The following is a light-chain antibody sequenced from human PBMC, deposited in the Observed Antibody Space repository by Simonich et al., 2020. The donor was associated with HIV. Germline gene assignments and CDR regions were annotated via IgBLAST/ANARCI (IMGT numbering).Light chain of an antibody. CDR3: QQCHTHPHT. J-gene: IGKJ2*01. CDR1: QSVLYSSSDKNY. V-gene: IGKV4-1*01. Sequence: DIVMTQSPDSLAVSLGERATINCRSSQSVLYSSSDKNYLAWYQQKPEQPPKLLIYWASTRESGVPDRFSGSGSGTDFTLTISSLQAEDVAIYYCQQCHTHPHTFGQGTKVEIK. CDR2: WAS.